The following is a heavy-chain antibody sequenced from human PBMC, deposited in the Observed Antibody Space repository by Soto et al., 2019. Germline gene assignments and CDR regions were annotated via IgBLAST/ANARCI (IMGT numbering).Heavy chain of an antibody. CDR2: IGSADDP. J-gene: IGHJ6*02. V-gene: IGHV3-13*05. CDR1: GFTFSTYS. D-gene: IGHD2-15*01. Sequence: GGSLRLSCVGSGFTFSTYSINWVRQSPGNGLEWVSAIGSADDPYYLGSVKGRFTISRENAKNSLYLQMNRLRAGDTAVYYCARAYSGRLPRRADYYYAMDVWGLGTTVTVSS. CDR3: ARAYSGRLPRRADYYYAMDV.